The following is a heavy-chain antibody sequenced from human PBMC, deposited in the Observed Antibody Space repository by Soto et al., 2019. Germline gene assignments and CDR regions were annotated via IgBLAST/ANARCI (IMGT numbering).Heavy chain of an antibody. J-gene: IGHJ6*03. V-gene: IGHV3-15*01. CDR2: IKSKTDGGTT. CDR1: GFTFSNAW. Sequence: GGSLRLSCAASGFTFSNAWMSWVRQAPGKGLEWVGRIKSKTDGGTTDYAAPVKGRFTISRDDSKNTLYLQMNSLKTEDTAVYYCTTEPGYSGYDLYYYYYMDVWGKGTTVTVSS. D-gene: IGHD5-12*01. CDR3: TTEPGYSGYDLYYYYYMDV.